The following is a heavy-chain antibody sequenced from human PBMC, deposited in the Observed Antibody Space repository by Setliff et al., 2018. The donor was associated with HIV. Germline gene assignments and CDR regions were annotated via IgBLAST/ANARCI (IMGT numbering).Heavy chain of an antibody. J-gene: IGHJ5*02. V-gene: IGHV4-38-2*02. D-gene: IGHD6-19*01. CDR3: AREGLAVAGLNWFDP. Sequence: SETLSLTCTVSGYSISSGYYWGWIRQPPGKGLEWIGSIYYSGSTNYNPSLKSRVTISVDTSKNQFSLKLSSVTAADTAVYYCAREGLAVAGLNWFDPWGQGTLVTVSS. CDR2: IYYSGST. CDR1: GYSISSGYY.